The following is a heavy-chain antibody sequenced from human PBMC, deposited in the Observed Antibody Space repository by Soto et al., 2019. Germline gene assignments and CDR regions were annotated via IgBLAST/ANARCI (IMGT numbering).Heavy chain of an antibody. V-gene: IGHV1-8*01. CDR2: MNPDRDKR. CDR3: VRGANFDQ. CDR1: GYVFTRYD. Sequence: QVQLVQSGAEVKKPGASVRVSCQGSGYVFTRYDVHWVRQATGQGLEWMGWMNPDRDKRGCAQKFQGRITMSVDTSTRTVYMELSRLGSEDTAIYYCVRGANFDQWGQGTQVTVSS. J-gene: IGHJ4*02.